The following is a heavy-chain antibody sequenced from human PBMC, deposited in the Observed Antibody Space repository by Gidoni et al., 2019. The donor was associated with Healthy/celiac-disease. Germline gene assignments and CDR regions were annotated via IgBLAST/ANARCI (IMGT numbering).Heavy chain of an antibody. CDR1: GGSFSGYY. CDR3: ARGPRTMDIVVVPAARRRSYYFDY. CDR2: INHSGST. D-gene: IGHD2-2*03. Sequence: QVQLQQWGAGLLKPSETLSLTCAVYGGSFSGYYWSWLRQPPGKGLEWIGEINHSGSTNYNPSLKSRVTISVDTSKNQFSLKLSSVTAADTAVYYCARGPRTMDIVVVPAARRRSYYFDYWGQGTLVTVSS. V-gene: IGHV4-34*01. J-gene: IGHJ4*02.